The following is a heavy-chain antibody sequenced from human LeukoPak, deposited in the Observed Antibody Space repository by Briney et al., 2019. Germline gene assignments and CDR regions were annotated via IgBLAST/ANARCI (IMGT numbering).Heavy chain of an antibody. CDR1: GGSISSSSYY. CDR2: IYYSGST. D-gene: IGHD3-9*01. V-gene: IGHV4-39*07. CDR3: ARVLFDWLSGGLAEY. J-gene: IGHJ4*02. Sequence: PSETLSLTCTVSGGSISSSSYYWGWIRQPPGKGLEWIGSIYYSGSTNYNSSLKSRVTISVDTSKNQFSLKLSSVTAADTAVYYCARVLFDWLSGGLAEYWGQGTLVTVSS.